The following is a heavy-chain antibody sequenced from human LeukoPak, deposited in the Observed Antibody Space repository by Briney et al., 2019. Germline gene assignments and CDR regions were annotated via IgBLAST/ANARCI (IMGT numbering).Heavy chain of an antibody. D-gene: IGHD3-10*01. CDR3: AREITMVRGVDHYYFDY. Sequence: SETLSLACTVSGGSISSSSYYWGWIRQPPGKGLEWIGSIYYSGSTYYNPSLKSRVTISVDTSKNQFSLKLSSVTAADTAVYYCAREITMVRGVDHYYFDYWGQGTLVTVSS. J-gene: IGHJ4*02. CDR1: GGSISSSSYY. CDR2: IYYSGST. V-gene: IGHV4-39*07.